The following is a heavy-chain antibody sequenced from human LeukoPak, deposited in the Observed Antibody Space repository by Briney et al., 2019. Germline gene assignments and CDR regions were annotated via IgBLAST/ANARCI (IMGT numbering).Heavy chain of an antibody. D-gene: IGHD5-12*01. CDR1: GGSISSYY. CDR2: IYYSGST. J-gene: IGHJ4*02. Sequence: SETLSLTCTVSGGSISSYYWSWIRQPPGKGLEWIGYIYYSGSTNYNPSLKSRVTISVDTSKNQFSLKLSSVTAADTAVYYCARRKSGYDYGYWGQGTLVTVSS. CDR3: ARRKSGYDYGY. V-gene: IGHV4-59*12.